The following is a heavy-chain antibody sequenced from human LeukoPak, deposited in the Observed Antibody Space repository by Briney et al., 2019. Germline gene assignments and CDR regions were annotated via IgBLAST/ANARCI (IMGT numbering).Heavy chain of an antibody. CDR3: ARGGVRYFDWLPVDY. CDR1: GYTLTCYG. CDR2: ISAYNGNT. Sequence: GASVKVPCKASGYTLTCYGISWVRQAPGQGLEWMGWISAYNGNTNYAQKLQGRVTMTTDTSTSTAYMELRSLRSDDTAVYYCARGGVRYFDWLPVDYWGQGTLVTVSS. V-gene: IGHV1-18*01. J-gene: IGHJ4*02. D-gene: IGHD3-9*01.